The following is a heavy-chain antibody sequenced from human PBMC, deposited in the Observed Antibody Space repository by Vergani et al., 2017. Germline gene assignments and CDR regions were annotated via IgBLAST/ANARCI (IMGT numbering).Heavy chain of an antibody. D-gene: IGHD4-17*01. CDR1: GFTFSSCS. CDR3: ARGGDGDWSFDY. V-gene: IGHV3-21*01. Sequence: VQLVESGGGLVKPGGSLRLSCAASGFTFSSCSMNWVRQAPGKGLEWVSSISSSSSYIYYADSVKGRFTISRDNAKNALYLQMNSLRAEDTAVYYCARGGDGDWSFDYWGQGTLVTVSS. J-gene: IGHJ4*02. CDR2: ISSSSSYI.